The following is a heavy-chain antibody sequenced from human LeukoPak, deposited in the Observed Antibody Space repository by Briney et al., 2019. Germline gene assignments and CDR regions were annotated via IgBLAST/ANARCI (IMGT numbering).Heavy chain of an antibody. J-gene: IGHJ5*02. CDR2: IFYSEST. Sequence: SETLSLTCTVSGGSISSSSYYWGWIRQPPGKGLEWIGSIFYSESTYYNPSLKSRVTISVDTSKNQLSLKLSSVTAADTAVYYCARGLGRVTTVIRGFDPWGQGTLVTVSS. CDR1: GGSISSSSYY. V-gene: IGHV4-39*01. D-gene: IGHD4-17*01. CDR3: ARGLGRVTTVIRGFDP.